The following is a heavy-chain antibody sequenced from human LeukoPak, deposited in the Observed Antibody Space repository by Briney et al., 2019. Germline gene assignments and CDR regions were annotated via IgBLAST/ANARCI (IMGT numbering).Heavy chain of an antibody. Sequence: ASVKVSCKASGYTFTSYDINWVRQATGQGLEWMGWMNPNSGNTGYVQKFQGRVTITRNTSISTAYMELSSLRSEDTAVYYCARPASMAVAGTRGYYMDVWGKGTTVTVSS. CDR3: ARPASMAVAGTRGYYMDV. CDR1: GYTFTSYD. D-gene: IGHD6-19*01. J-gene: IGHJ6*03. V-gene: IGHV1-8*03. CDR2: MNPNSGNT.